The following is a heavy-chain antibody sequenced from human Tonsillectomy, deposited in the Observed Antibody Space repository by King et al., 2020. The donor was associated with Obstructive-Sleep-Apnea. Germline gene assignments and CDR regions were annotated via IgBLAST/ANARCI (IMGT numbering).Heavy chain of an antibody. V-gene: IGHV4-59*01. D-gene: IGHD4-23*01. Sequence: QVQLQESGPGLVKPSDTLSLTCTVSGGSISSYSWTWIRQPPGKVLEWIWYTYNTGSTNSNPSLKNRVTISIETSKNQFSLKLSSVTAADTAVYYCARVWSTVVTNDAFDIWGLGTMVTVSS. CDR1: GGSISSYS. CDR3: ARVWSTVVTNDAFDI. CDR2: TYNTGST. J-gene: IGHJ3*02.